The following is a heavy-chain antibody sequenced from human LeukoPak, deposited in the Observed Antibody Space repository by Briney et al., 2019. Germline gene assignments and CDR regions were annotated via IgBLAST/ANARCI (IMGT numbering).Heavy chain of an antibody. V-gene: IGHV3-48*01. CDR2: ISSSSSTI. D-gene: IGHD6-13*01. CDR1: GFTFSSYS. J-gene: IGHJ4*02. Sequence: PGGSLRLSCAASGFTFSSYSMNWVRQAPGKGLEWVSYISSSSSTIYYADSVKGRFTISRDNAKNSLYLQMNSLRAEDTAVYYCARGIGSSWYSAGYWGQGTLVTVSS. CDR3: ARGIGSSWYSAGY.